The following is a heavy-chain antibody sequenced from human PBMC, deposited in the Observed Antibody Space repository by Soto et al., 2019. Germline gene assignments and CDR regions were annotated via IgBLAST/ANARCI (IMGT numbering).Heavy chain of an antibody. Sequence: SETLSLTCAVYGGSFSGYYWSWIRQPPGKGLEWIGEINHSGSTNYNPSLKSRVTISVDTSKNQFSLKLSSVTAADTAVYYCAIGGGVYAINGFDPWGQGTLVTVSS. CDR1: GGSFSGYY. J-gene: IGHJ5*02. D-gene: IGHD2-8*01. V-gene: IGHV4-34*01. CDR3: AIGGGVYAINGFDP. CDR2: INHSGST.